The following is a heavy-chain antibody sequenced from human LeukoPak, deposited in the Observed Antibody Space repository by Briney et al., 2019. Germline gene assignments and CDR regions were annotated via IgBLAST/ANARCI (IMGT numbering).Heavy chain of an antibody. CDR1: GYTFTGYY. Sequence: ASVKVSCKASGYTFTGYYMHWVRQAPGQGLEWMGWINPNSGGTNYAQKFQGRVTMTRDMSTSTVYMELSSLRFEDTAVYYCAREWEAVASFDYWGQGTLVTVSS. D-gene: IGHD6-19*01. J-gene: IGHJ4*02. CDR3: AREWEAVASFDY. CDR2: INPNSGGT. V-gene: IGHV1-2*02.